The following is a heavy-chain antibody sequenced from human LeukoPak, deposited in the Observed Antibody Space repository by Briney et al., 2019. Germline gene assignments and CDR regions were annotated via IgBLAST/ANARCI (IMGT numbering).Heavy chain of an antibody. CDR2: INPDNGVT. D-gene: IGHD3-3*01. J-gene: IGHJ6*03. V-gene: IGHV1-2*02. Sequence: ASVKVSCKASGYTFTGYYIHWVRQAPGQGLEWMGWINPDNGVTNYAQKFQGRVTMTRDTSISTAYMELSRLRSDDTAVYYCARDHSNDFWSGSGPLYYMDVWGKGTTVTVSS. CDR3: ARDHSNDFWSGSGPLYYMDV. CDR1: GYTFTGYY.